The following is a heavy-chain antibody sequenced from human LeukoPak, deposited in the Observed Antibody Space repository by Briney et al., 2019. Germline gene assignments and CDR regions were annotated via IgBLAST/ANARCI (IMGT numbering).Heavy chain of an antibody. CDR3: ARVRGRTGTTPGGAFDI. J-gene: IGHJ3*02. CDR2: INHSGST. V-gene: IGHV4-34*01. Sequence: SETLSLTCAVYGGSFSGYYWSWIRQPPGKGLEWIGEINHSGSTNYNPSLKSRVTISVDTSKNQFSLKLSSVTAADTAVYYCARVRGRTGTTPGGAFDIWGQGTMVTVSS. D-gene: IGHD1-1*01. CDR1: GGSFSGYY.